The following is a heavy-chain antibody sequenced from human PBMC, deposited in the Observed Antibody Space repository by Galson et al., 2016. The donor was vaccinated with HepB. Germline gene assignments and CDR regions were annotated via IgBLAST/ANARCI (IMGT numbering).Heavy chain of an antibody. CDR2: ISGSGGIT. D-gene: IGHD2/OR15-2a*01. Sequence: SLRLSCAASGFTFSGHAMTWVRQTLGKGLEWVSGISGSGGITYYADSVRGRFTISRDNSKNTLYLQMNSLRDEDTAVYYCAKDEIGDFPDYFDYWGQGTLVTVSS. CDR1: GFTFSGHA. CDR3: AKDEIGDFPDYFDY. V-gene: IGHV3-23*01. J-gene: IGHJ4*02.